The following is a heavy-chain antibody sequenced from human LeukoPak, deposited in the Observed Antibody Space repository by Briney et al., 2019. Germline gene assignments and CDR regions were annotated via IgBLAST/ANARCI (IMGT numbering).Heavy chain of an antibody. D-gene: IGHD6-13*01. CDR2: IRSKANSYAT. Sequence: GGSLRLSCAASGFTFSGSAMHWVRQASGKGLEWVGRIRSKANSYATAYAASVKGRFTISRDDSKNTAYLQMNSLKTEDTAVYYCAREDSSNWYGDYWGQGTLVTVSS. V-gene: IGHV3-73*01. CDR3: AREDSSNWYGDY. J-gene: IGHJ4*02. CDR1: GFTFSGSA.